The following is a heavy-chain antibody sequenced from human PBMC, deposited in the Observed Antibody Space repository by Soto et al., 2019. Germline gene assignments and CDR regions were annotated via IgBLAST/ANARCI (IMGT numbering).Heavy chain of an antibody. V-gene: IGHV1-18*04. Sequence: QGKLVQSGPEVKKPGASVKVSCTASGYSFSGYDITWVRQAPGQGLEWLGWVSTSIRSTMSAEKLQGRLTMTTDTSTTTIYMELRGLTSDDTAVYYCARDSGAALYGEDALDIWGQGTMVSVSS. CDR1: GYSFSGYD. D-gene: IGHD3-10*01. CDR2: VSTSIRST. CDR3: ARDSGAALYGEDALDI. J-gene: IGHJ3*02.